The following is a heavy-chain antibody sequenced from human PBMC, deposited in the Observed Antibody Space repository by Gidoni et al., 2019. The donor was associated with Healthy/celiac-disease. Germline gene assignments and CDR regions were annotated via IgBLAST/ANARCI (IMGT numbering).Heavy chain of an antibody. J-gene: IGHJ6*02. CDR2: IGTAGDT. CDR1: GFTFSSYD. CDR3: ARARGSSSWTPGYYYGMDV. D-gene: IGHD6-13*01. Sequence: EVQLVESGGGLVQPGGSLRLSCAASGFTFSSYDMHWVRQATGKGLEWVSAIGTAGDTYYPGSVKGRFTISRENAKNSLYLQMNSLRAGDTAVYYCARARGSSSWTPGYYYGMDVWGQGTTVTVSS. V-gene: IGHV3-13*01.